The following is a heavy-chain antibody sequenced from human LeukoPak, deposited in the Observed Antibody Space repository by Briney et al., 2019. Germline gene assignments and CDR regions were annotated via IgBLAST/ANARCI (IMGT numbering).Heavy chain of an antibody. J-gene: IGHJ4*02. CDR2: IYYSGNT. CDR3: ASHHDYGDYVGY. CDR1: GDSISSTTYY. Sequence: PSETLSLTCTVSGDSISSTTYYWGWIRQPPGKGLEWIGSIYYSGNTYYNPSLRSRVTISVDTSQSQFSLRLSSVTAADTAVYYCASHHDYGDYVGYWGQGTLVTVSS. D-gene: IGHD4-17*01. V-gene: IGHV4-39*01.